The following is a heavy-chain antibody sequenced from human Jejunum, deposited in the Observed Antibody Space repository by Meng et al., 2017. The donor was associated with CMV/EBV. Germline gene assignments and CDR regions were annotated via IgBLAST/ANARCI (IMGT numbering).Heavy chain of an antibody. CDR2: IYSGGNT. V-gene: IGHV3-66*01. J-gene: IGHJ4*02. CDR1: GFMFGDYA. Sequence: EVQLEDSGGGVVRLGGSLRLSCAASGFMFGDYAMSWVRQAPGKGLEWVSVIYSGGNTYYADSVKGRFTISRDNSKNTLYLQMNNLRADDTAVYYCAKEGLNAPFDYWGQGTLVTVSS. CDR3: AKEGLNAPFDY.